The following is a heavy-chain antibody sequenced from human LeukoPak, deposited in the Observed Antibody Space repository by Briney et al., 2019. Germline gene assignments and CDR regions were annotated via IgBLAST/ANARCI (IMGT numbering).Heavy chain of an antibody. CDR2: IYHSGST. D-gene: IGHD1-26*01. J-gene: IGHJ4*02. CDR1: GGSISSSSYY. V-gene: IGHV4-30-2*01. Sequence: SETLSLTCTVSGGSISSSSYYWSWIRQPPGKGLEWIGYIYHSGSTYYNPSLKSRVTILVDRSKNQFSLKLSSVTAADTAVYYCARGSGSYDYWGQGTLVTVSS. CDR3: ARGSGSYDY.